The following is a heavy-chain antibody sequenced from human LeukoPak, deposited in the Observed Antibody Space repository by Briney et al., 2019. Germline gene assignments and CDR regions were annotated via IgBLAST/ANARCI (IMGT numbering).Heavy chain of an antibody. CDR1: GGSISSYY. CDR2: ISYSGTT. D-gene: IGHD4-23*01. CDR3: ARDRGNHFDY. J-gene: IGHJ4*02. Sequence: SETLSLTCTVSGGSISSYYWSWIRQPPGKGLEWIGYISYSGTTNYNPSLKSRVTISVAPSKNQFSLKLRSVTAPDTAVYYCARDRGNHFDYWGQGTLVTVSS. V-gene: IGHV4-59*01.